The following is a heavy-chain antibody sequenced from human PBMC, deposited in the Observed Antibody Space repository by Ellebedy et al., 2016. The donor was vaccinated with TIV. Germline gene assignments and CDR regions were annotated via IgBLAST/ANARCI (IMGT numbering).Heavy chain of an antibody. CDR1: EDYISRSNW. D-gene: IGHD1-26*01. CDR2: IYHTGNT. CDR3: ARSPGGSGRD. Sequence: SETLSLTCGVSEDYISRSNWWSWVRQPPGKGLEWIGEIYHTGNTNYKPSLKSRVTISVDKSKNQFSLKLSSVTAADTAVYYCARSPGGSGRDWGQGTLVTVSS. V-gene: IGHV4-4*02. J-gene: IGHJ4*02.